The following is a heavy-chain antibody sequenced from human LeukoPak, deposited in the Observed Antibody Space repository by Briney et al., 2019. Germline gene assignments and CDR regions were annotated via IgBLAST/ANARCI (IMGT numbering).Heavy chain of an antibody. Sequence: KTSETLSLTCAVSHYSISSGYSWGWIRQPPEKGLEWIGSIYHSGSASYNPSLKSRVTMSVDASKNQFSLRLSSVTAADTAVYYCARMYYDILTGYYVYFDYWGQGTLVTVSS. CDR1: HYSISSGYS. J-gene: IGHJ4*02. V-gene: IGHV4-38-2*01. CDR3: ARMYYDILTGYYVYFDY. CDR2: IYHSGSA. D-gene: IGHD3-9*01.